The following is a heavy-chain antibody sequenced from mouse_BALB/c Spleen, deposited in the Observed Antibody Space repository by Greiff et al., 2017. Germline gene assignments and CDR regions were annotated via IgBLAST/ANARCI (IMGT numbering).Heavy chain of an antibody. CDR2: IDPENGNT. CDR3: ARKITGFAY. CDR1: GFNIKDYY. V-gene: IGHV14-1*02. D-gene: IGHD2-4*01. J-gene: IGHJ3*01. Sequence: EVKLQESGAELVRPGALVKLSCKASGFNIKDYYMHWVKQRPEQGLEWIGWIDPENGNTIYDPKFQGKASITADTSSNTAYLQLSSLTSEDTAVYYCARKITGFAYWGQGTLVTVSA.